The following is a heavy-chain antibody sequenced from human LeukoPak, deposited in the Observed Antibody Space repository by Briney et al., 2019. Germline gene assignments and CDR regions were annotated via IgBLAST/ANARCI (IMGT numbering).Heavy chain of an antibody. CDR3: ASSGKLEQPAPGWFDP. CDR1: GGTFSSYA. V-gene: IGHV1-69*05. J-gene: IGHJ5*02. D-gene: IGHD1/OR15-1a*01. Sequence: SVKVSCKASGGTFSSYAISWVRQAPGQGLEWMGGIIPIFGTANYARQFQGRVTITTDESTGTAYLELSRLRSEDTAVYYCASSGKLEQPAPGWFDPWGQGTLVTVSS. CDR2: IIPIFGTA.